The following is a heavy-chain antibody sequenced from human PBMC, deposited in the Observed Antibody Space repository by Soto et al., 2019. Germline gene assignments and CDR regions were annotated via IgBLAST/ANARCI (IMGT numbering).Heavy chain of an antibody. CDR3: ARVKLRYFDWLLNYYGMDV. D-gene: IGHD3-9*01. J-gene: IGHJ6*02. V-gene: IGHV1-3*01. Sequence: ASVKVSCKASGYTFTSYAMHWVRQAPGQRLEWMGWINAGNGNTKYSQKFQGRVTITRDTSASTAYMELSSLRSEDTAVYYCARVKLRYFDWLLNYYGMDVWGQGTTVTVAS. CDR1: GYTFTSYA. CDR2: INAGNGNT.